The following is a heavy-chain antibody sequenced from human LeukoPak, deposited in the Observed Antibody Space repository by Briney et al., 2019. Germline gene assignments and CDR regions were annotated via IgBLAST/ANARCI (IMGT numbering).Heavy chain of an antibody. CDR3: ARDRPTGASRVFLVQ. CDR2: INYNGGSA. CDR1: GFSFGDFA. J-gene: IGHJ4*02. D-gene: IGHD1-26*01. Sequence: GGSLRLSCAASGFSFGDFAMTWVRQVPGRGLEWVSGINYNGGSADYSGSVRGRFTISRDNAKNSVYLLMNSLRAEDTAVYYCARDRPTGASRVFLVQWGQGTLVTVSS. V-gene: IGHV3-20*04.